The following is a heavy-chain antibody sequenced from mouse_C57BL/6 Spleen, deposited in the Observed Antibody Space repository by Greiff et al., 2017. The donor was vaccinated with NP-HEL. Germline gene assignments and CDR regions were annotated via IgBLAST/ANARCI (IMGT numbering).Heavy chain of an antibody. D-gene: IGHD3-2*02. CDR3: AREVLDSSGTFAY. V-gene: IGHV1-42*01. CDR2: INPSTGGT. CDR1: GYSFTGYY. J-gene: IGHJ3*01. Sequence: EVKVVESGPELVKPGASVKISCKASGYSFTGYYMNWVKQSPEKSLEWIGEINPSTGGTTYNQKFKAKATLTVDKSSSTAYMQLKSLTSEDSAVYYCAREVLDSSGTFAYWGQGTLVTVSA.